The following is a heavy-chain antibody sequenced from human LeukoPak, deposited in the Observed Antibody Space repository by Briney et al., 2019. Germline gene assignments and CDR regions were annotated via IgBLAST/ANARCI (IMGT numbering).Heavy chain of an antibody. CDR1: GFTFSSYG. V-gene: IGHV3-30*02. CDR2: IRYDGSNK. J-gene: IGHJ4*02. D-gene: IGHD3-9*01. CDR3: ANLADIFDWLPGVDY. Sequence: GGSLRLSCAASGFTFSSYGMHWVRQAPGKGLEWVAFIRYDGSNKYYADSVKGRFTISRDNSKNTLYLQMNSLRAEDTAVYYCANLADIFDWLPGVDYWGQGTLVTVSS.